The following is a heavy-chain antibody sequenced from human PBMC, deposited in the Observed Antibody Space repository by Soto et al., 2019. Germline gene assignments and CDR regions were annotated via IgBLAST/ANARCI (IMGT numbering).Heavy chain of an antibody. CDR1: GYTFTSYG. CDR3: ARGLLLSGSVYYFDY. CDR2: ISAYNGNT. Sequence: ASVKVSCKASGYTFTSYGISWVRQAPGQGLEWKGWISAYNGNTNYAQKFQGRVTMTRDTSTSTVYMELSSLRSEDTALYYCARGLLLSGSVYYFDYWGQGTLVTVSS. D-gene: IGHD5-12*01. J-gene: IGHJ4*02. V-gene: IGHV1-18*01.